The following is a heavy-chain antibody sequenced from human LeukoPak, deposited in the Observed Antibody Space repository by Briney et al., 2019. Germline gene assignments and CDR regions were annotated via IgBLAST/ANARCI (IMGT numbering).Heavy chain of an antibody. J-gene: IGHJ5*02. CDR1: GGSIRSSYYY. V-gene: IGHV4-39*07. CDR2: IYHSGST. D-gene: IGHD4-17*01. CDR3: ARTYGDYAGWFDP. Sequence: SETLSLTCTVSGGSIRSSYYYWGWIRQPPGKGLEWIGSIYHSGSTNYNPSLKSRVTISVDKSKNQFSLKLSSVTAADTAVYYCARTYGDYAGWFDPWGQGTLVTVSS.